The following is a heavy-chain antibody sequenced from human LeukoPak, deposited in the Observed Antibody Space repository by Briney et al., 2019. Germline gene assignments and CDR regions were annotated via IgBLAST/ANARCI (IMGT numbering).Heavy chain of an antibody. V-gene: IGHV4-34*01. CDR3: ARAYSSRASDY. CDR2: INHSGST. J-gene: IGHJ4*02. Sequence: PSETLSLTCAVYGGSFSGYYWSWIRQPPGKGLEWIGEINHSGSTNYNPSLKSRVTISVDTSKNQFSLKLSSVTAADTAVYYCARAYSSRASDYWGQGTLVTVSS. CDR1: GGSFSGYY. D-gene: IGHD6-13*01.